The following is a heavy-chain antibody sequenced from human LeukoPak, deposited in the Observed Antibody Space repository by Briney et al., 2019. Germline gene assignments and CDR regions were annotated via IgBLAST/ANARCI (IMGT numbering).Heavy chain of an antibody. D-gene: IGHD1-26*01. Sequence: ASVKVSCKASGYTFTGYYMHWVRQAPGQGLEWMGWINPNSGGTNYAQKFQGRVTMTRDTSISTAYTELSSLRSEDTATYYCARVDSGSYWFDPWGQGTLVTVSS. V-gene: IGHV1/OR15-1*01. CDR3: ARVDSGSYWFDP. CDR1: GYTFTGYY. CDR2: INPNSGGT. J-gene: IGHJ5*02.